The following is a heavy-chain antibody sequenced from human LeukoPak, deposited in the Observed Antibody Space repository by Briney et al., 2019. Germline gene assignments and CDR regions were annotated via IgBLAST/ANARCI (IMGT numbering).Heavy chain of an antibody. Sequence: PSGGSLRLSCAASGFTFSSYAMSWVRQAPGKGLEWVSAISGSGGSTYYADSVKGRFTISRDNSKNTLYLQMNSLRAEDTAVYYCAKRGYDILTGYYNFDYWGQGTLVTVSS. CDR3: AKRGYDILTGYYNFDY. V-gene: IGHV3-23*01. CDR2: ISGSGGST. D-gene: IGHD3-9*01. CDR1: GFTFSSYA. J-gene: IGHJ4*02.